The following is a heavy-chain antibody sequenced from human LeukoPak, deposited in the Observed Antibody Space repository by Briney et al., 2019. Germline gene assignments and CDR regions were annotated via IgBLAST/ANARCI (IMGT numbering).Heavy chain of an antibody. J-gene: IGHJ6*03. Sequence: ASVKVSCKVSGYTLTELSMHWVRQAPGKGLGWMGGFDPEDGETIYAQKFQGRVTMTEDTSTDTAYMELSRLRSEDTAVYYCATGTYSSSSSNYYYYYMDVWGKGTTVTVSS. CDR2: FDPEDGET. CDR3: ATGTYSSSSSNYYYYYMDV. D-gene: IGHD6-6*01. CDR1: GYTLTELS. V-gene: IGHV1-24*01.